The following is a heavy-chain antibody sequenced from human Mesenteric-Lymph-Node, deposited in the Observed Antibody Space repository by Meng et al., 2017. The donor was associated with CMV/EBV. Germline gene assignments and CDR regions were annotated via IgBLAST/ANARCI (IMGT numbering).Heavy chain of an antibody. CDR1: GFTFSSYG. J-gene: IGHJ3*02. D-gene: IGHD2-2*01. V-gene: IGHV3-30*02. CDR2: IRYDGSNK. CDR3: ATLGYCSSTSCHPDAFDI. Sequence: GGSLRLSCAASGFTFSSYGMHWVRQAPGKGLEWVVFIRYDGSNKYYADSVKGRFTISRDNSKNTLYLQMNSLRAEDTAVYYCATLGYCSSTSCHPDAFDIWGQGTMVTVSS.